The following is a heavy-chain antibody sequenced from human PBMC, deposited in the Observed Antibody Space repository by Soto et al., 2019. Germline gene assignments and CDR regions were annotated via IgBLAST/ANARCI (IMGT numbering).Heavy chain of an antibody. CDR3: ARERRLHDSLSLNWFDP. J-gene: IGHJ5*02. Sequence: ASVKVSCKASGGTFSSYAISWVRQAPGQGLEWMGGIIPIFGTANYAQKFQGRVTITADESTSTAYMELSSPRSEDTAVYYCARERRLHDSLSLNWFDPWGQETLVTVSS. V-gene: IGHV1-69*13. CDR1: GGTFSSYA. D-gene: IGHD3-3*01. CDR2: IIPIFGTA.